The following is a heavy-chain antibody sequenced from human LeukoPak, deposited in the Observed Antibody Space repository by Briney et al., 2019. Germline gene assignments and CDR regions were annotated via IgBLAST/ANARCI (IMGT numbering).Heavy chain of an antibody. Sequence: ASVKVSCKASGGTFSSYAISWVRQAPGQGLEWMGGIIPIFGTANYAQKFQGRVTITADESTSTAYMELSSLRSEDTAVYYCARAFSSPGYCSGGSCYSGMLYYYYGMDVGGQGTTVTVSS. J-gene: IGHJ6*02. D-gene: IGHD2-15*01. V-gene: IGHV1-69*13. CDR1: GGTFSSYA. CDR3: ARAFSSPGYCSGGSCYSGMLYYYYGMDV. CDR2: IIPIFGTA.